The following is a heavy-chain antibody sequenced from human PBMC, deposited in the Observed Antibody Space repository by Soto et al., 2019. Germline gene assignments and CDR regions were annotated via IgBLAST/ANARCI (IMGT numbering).Heavy chain of an antibody. D-gene: IGHD3-16*02. V-gene: IGHV3-23*01. Sequence: EVQLLESRGGLVQPGGSLRLSCAASGFTFSSYAMSWVRQAPGKGLEWVSGISGSGGRTYYADSVKGRFTISRDNSKNTLYLQMNSLRAEDTAVYYCAKDITFGGVIAEYGMDVWGQGTTVTVSS. CDR3: AKDITFGGVIAEYGMDV. J-gene: IGHJ6*02. CDR2: ISGSGGRT. CDR1: GFTFSSYA.